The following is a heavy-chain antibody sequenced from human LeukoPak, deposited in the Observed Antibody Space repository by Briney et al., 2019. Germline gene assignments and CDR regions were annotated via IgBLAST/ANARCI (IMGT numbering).Heavy chain of an antibody. Sequence: GASVKVSCKASGYTFNGYHMHWVRQAPGQGLEWMGWINANSGGTNYAQKFQGRVTMTRDTSISTAYMELNRLRSDDTAVYYCAKSGAWYLERYPVNDWGKGTLVTVSS. V-gene: IGHV1-2*02. D-gene: IGHD6-13*01. CDR1: GYTFNGYH. J-gene: IGHJ4*02. CDR2: INANSGGT. CDR3: AKSGAWYLERYPVND.